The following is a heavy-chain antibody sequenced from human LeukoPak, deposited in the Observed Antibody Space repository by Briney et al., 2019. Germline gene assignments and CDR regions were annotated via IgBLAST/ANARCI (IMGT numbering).Heavy chain of an antibody. CDR2: FDPEDGET. D-gene: IGHD5-12*01. J-gene: IGHJ4*02. V-gene: IGHV1-24*01. CDR3: ARGARGGYDFDY. Sequence: ASVKVSCKVSGYTLTELSMHWVRQAPGKGLEWMGGFDPEDGETIYAQKFQGRVTMTEDTSTDTAYMELSSLRSEDTAVYYCARGARGGYDFDYWGQGTLVTVSS. CDR1: GYTLTELS.